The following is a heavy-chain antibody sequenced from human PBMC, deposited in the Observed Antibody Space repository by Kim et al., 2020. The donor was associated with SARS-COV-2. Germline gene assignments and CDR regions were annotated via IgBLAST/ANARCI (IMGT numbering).Heavy chain of an antibody. Sequence: SVKVSCKASGGTFSSYTISWVRQAPGQGLEWMGGIIPIFGTANYAQKFQGRVTITADESTSTAYMELSSLRSEDTAVYYCARDPGGSYYGWFDPWGQGTLVTVSS. D-gene: IGHD1-26*01. J-gene: IGHJ5*02. V-gene: IGHV1-69*13. CDR2: IIPIFGTA. CDR3: ARDPGGSYYGWFDP. CDR1: GGTFSSYT.